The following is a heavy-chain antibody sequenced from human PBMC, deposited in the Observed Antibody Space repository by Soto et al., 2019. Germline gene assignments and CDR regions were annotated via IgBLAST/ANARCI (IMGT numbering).Heavy chain of an antibody. CDR1: GFTFSSYA. D-gene: IGHD6-25*01. Sequence: PGGSLRLSCAASGFTFSSYAMTWVRQAPGKGLEWVSGISGGGGSSDFADSVNGRFTISRDNSKNTLYLQMNSLRAEDTAVYYCARSPYSSGPRYFDLWGRGTLVTVSS. J-gene: IGHJ2*01. V-gene: IGHV3-23*01. CDR3: ARSPYSSGPRYFDL. CDR2: ISGGGGSS.